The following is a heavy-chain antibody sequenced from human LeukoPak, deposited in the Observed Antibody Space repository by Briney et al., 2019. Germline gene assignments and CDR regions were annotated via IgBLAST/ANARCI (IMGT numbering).Heavy chain of an antibody. J-gene: IGHJ4*02. CDR1: GGSISSSSYY. D-gene: IGHD3-10*01. CDR3: ASPSWAMVRGVIPLDY. Sequence: SETLSLTCTVSGGSISSSSYYWGWIRQPPGKGLEWIGSIYYSGSTYYNPSLKSRVTISVDTSKNQFSLKLSSVTAADTAVYYCASPSWAMVRGVIPLDYWGQGTLVTVSS. V-gene: IGHV4-39*01. CDR2: IYYSGST.